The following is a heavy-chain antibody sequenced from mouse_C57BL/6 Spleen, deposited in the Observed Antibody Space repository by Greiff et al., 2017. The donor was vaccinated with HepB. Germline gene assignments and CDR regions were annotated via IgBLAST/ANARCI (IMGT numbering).Heavy chain of an antibody. CDR1: GYSITSGYY. J-gene: IGHJ4*01. V-gene: IGHV3-6*01. Sequence: DVQLQESGPGLVKPSQSLSLTCSVTGYSITSGYYWNWLRQFPGNKLEWMGYISYDGSNNFNPALKNRISITRDTSKNQFFLKLNSVTTEDTATYYCARGLRPAMDDWGQGTSVTVSS. CDR2: ISYDGSN. D-gene: IGHD3-2*02. CDR3: ARGLRPAMDD.